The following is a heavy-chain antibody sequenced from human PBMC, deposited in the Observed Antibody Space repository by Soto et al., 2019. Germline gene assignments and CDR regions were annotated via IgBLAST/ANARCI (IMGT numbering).Heavy chain of an antibody. CDR1: GYMFNTYG. CDR3: ARTYGSGDYFLPFEY. D-gene: IGHD3-10*01. J-gene: IGHJ4*02. V-gene: IGHV1-18*01. Sequence: QVQLLQSGAEVKKPGASVKVSCKASGYMFNTYGITWVRQAPGQGLEWLGWISVYNGNIDYAQKFEGRVTMTIDTYTRTAYMELKSLTSDDTEVYYCARTYGSGDYFLPFEYWGQGTPVSVSS. CDR2: ISVYNGNI.